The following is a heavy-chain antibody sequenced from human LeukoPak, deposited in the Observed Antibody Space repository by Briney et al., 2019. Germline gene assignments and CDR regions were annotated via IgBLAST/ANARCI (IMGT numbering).Heavy chain of an antibody. J-gene: IGHJ4*02. CDR2: IKPDGSEK. D-gene: IGHD2-2*01. Sequence: GGSLRLSCAASGLTFTDFWMSWGRLAPGGGLEWLANIKPDGSEKYYVDSVKGRFAISRDNAKNEVYLEMNSLRAEDTGVYYCSGRDSSRSPRAYWGQGTLVSVSS. CDR1: GLTFTDFW. CDR3: SGRDSSRSPRAY. V-gene: IGHV3-7*01.